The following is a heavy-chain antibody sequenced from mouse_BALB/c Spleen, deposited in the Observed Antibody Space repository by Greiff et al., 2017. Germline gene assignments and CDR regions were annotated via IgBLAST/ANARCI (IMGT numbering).Heavy chain of an antibody. Sequence: VKLVESGPGLVAPSQSLSITCTVSGFSLTSYGVSWVRQPPGKGLEWLGVIWGDGSTNYHSALISRLSISKDNSKSQVFLKLNSLQTDDTATYYCAKPSTMTTTGAMDYWGQGTSVTVSS. D-gene: IGHD2-4*01. V-gene: IGHV2-3*01. CDR1: GFSLTSYG. J-gene: IGHJ4*01. CDR3: AKPSTMTTTGAMDY. CDR2: IWGDGST.